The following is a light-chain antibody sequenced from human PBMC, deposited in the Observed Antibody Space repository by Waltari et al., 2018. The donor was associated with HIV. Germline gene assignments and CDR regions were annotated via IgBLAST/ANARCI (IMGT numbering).Light chain of an antibody. Sequence: SYELTQPPSVSVSQGQMARITCSGGPLPKNSVSWYQQKPGQAPVLVRYKEKERPSGIPERFAGSSSGTMVTLTISGVQAEDEADYDCLSADSSGTYWVFGGGTEVTVL. V-gene: IGLV3-16*01. CDR3: LSADSSGTYWV. CDR1: PLPKNS. CDR2: KEK. J-gene: IGLJ3*02.